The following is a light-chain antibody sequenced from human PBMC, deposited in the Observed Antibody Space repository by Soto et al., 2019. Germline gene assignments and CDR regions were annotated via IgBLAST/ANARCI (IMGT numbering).Light chain of an antibody. CDR3: QQYNNWPPFT. J-gene: IGKJ4*01. CDR2: GAS. CDR1: QTVGRD. Sequence: EVVMTQSPGTLSVSPGERVALSCRASQTVGRDLAWYQLKPGQAPRLLIYGASTRAAGIPARFSGSGFSTEFSLTISSLQSEDSAIYYCQQYNNWPPFTFGGGTKVEIK. V-gene: IGKV3-15*01.